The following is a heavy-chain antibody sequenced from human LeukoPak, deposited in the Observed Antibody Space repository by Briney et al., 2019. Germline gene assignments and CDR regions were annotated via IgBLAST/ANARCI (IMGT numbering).Heavy chain of an antibody. D-gene: IGHD3-16*02. CDR2: IKQDGSEK. V-gene: IGHV3-7*01. CDR1: GFTFSSYW. CDR3: ARDQNDYVWGSYRYRDYFDD. Sequence: GGSLRLSCAASGFTFSSYWMSWVRQAPGKGLEWVANIKQDGSEKYYVDSVNGRFPISRDNAKNSLYLQMTSLRAEDTAVYYCARDQNDYVWGSYRYRDYFDDWGQGTLVTVSS. J-gene: IGHJ4*02.